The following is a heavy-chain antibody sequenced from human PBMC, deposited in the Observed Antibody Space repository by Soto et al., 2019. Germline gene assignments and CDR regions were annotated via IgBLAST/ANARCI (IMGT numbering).Heavy chain of an antibody. CDR1: GYPFTGYY. D-gene: IGHD3-3*01. Sequence: VASVKLSCKASGYPFTGYYMHWVRQAPGQGLEWMGWINPNSGGTNYAQKFQGWVTMTRDTSISTAYMELSRLRSDDTAVYYCARDGHRYYDFWSGYPYYYYGMDVWGQGTTVTVSS. CDR3: ARDGHRYYDFWSGYPYYYYGMDV. CDR2: INPNSGGT. V-gene: IGHV1-2*04. J-gene: IGHJ6*02.